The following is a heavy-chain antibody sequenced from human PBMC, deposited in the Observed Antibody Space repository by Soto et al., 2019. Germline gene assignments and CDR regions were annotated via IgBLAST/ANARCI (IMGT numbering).Heavy chain of an antibody. J-gene: IGHJ6*02. CDR2: ISGSGKDT. D-gene: IGHD1-1*01. V-gene: IGHV3-21*06. CDR3: ARVHRVRTSSYYCGMDV. Sequence: GGSLRLSCATSGFTFSNYRMNWVREAPGKGLEWVASISGSGKDTFYRDSVKGRFTISRDNAESSLVLQMNSLTVDDTAVYHCARVHRVRTSSYYCGMDVWCPGTTVTVSS. CDR1: GFTFSNYR.